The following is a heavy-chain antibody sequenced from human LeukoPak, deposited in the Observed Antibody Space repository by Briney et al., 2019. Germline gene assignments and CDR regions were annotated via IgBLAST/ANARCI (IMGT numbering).Heavy chain of an antibody. CDR2: INHSGST. CDR3: ARGRGGYSYGSN. D-gene: IGHD5-18*01. V-gene: IGHV4-34*01. CDR1: GGSFSGYY. J-gene: IGHJ4*02. Sequence: SETLSLTCAVYGGSFSGYYWSWIRQPPGKGLEWIGEINHSGSTNYNPSLKSRVTISVDTSKNQFSLKLSSVTAADTAVYYCARGRGGYSYGSNWGQETLVTVSS.